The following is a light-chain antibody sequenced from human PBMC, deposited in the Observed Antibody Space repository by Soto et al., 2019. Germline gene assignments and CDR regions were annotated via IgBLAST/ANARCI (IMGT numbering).Light chain of an antibody. CDR3: SSYAGSNNYV. V-gene: IGLV2-8*01. CDR1: RSDGGGYNY. CDR2: EVN. Sequence: QSVLTQPPSASGSPGQSVTISCTATRSDGGGYNYVSWYQQHPGKAPKLMIYEVNQRPSGVPDRFSGSKSGNTASLTVSGLQAEDEADYYCSSYAGSNNYVFGTGTKVTVL. J-gene: IGLJ1*01.